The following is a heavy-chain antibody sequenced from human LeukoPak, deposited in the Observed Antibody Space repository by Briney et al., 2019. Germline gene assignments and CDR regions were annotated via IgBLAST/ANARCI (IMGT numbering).Heavy chain of an antibody. Sequence: SSVKVSCKASGGTFSSYAISWVRQAPGQGLEWMGGIIPIFGTANYAQKFQGRVTITADESTSTAYMELSSLRSEDTAVYCCARSSYYDILTGYYGGNFDYWGQGTLVTVSS. V-gene: IGHV1-69*01. CDR1: GGTFSSYA. D-gene: IGHD3-9*01. J-gene: IGHJ4*02. CDR3: ARSSYYDILTGYYGGNFDY. CDR2: IIPIFGTA.